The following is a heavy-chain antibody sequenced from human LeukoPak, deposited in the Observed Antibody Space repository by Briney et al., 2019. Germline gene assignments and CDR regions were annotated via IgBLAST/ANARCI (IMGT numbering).Heavy chain of an antibody. J-gene: IGHJ6*03. CDR2: IYTSGST. Sequence: SETLSLTCTVSGGSISSYCWSWIRQPAGKGLEWIGRIYTSGSTNYNPSLKSRVTMSVDTSKNQFSLKLSSVTAADTAVYYCARDSMIVDFNYYMDVWGKGTTVTVSS. D-gene: IGHD3-22*01. V-gene: IGHV4-4*07. CDR1: GGSISSYC. CDR3: ARDSMIVDFNYYMDV.